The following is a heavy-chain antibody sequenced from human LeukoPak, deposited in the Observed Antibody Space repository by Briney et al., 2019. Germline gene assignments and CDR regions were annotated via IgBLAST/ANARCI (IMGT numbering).Heavy chain of an antibody. Sequence: GRSLRLSCAASGFTFDDYGMSWVRQAPGNGLEWVSGINWSGGRTGYADSVKGRLTISRDNAKNSLYLQMNSVRAEDTALYYCARDGELYGMDVWGQGTTVTVSS. V-gene: IGHV3-20*04. CDR3: ARDGELYGMDV. CDR2: INWSGGRT. CDR1: GFTFDDYG. D-gene: IGHD1-26*01. J-gene: IGHJ6*02.